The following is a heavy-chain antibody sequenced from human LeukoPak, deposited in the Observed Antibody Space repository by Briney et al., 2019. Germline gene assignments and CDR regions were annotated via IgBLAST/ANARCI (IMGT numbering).Heavy chain of an antibody. CDR3: ARGGAARLHFQN. J-gene: IGHJ1*01. D-gene: IGHD6-6*01. CDR2: IYDSGST. Sequence: GSLRLSCAASGFTFSSYSMNWVRQAPGKGLEWIGSIYDSGSTYYNPSLKSRVTISVDTSKNQFSLKLNSVTAADTAVYYRARGGAARLHFQNWGQGTLVTVSS. V-gene: IGHV4-59*05. CDR1: GFTFSSYSMN.